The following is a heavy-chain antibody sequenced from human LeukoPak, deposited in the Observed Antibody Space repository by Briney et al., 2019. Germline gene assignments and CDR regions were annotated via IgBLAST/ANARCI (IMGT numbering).Heavy chain of an antibody. CDR1: GGTFSSYA. J-gene: IGHJ4*02. Sequence: ASVKLSCKASGGTFSSYAISWVRQAPGQGLEWMGGIIPIFGTANYAQKFQGRVTITADESTSTAYMELSSLRSEDTAVYYCARGRCSGGSCYQTDYWGQGTLVTVSS. V-gene: IGHV1-69*01. CDR3: ARGRCSGGSCYQTDY. CDR2: IIPIFGTA. D-gene: IGHD2-15*01.